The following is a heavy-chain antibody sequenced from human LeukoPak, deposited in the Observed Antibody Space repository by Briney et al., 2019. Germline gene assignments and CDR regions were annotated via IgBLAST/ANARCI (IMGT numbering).Heavy chain of an antibody. CDR1: GFTFSSYS. V-gene: IGHV3-21*01. CDR2: ISSSSSYI. D-gene: IGHD6-19*01. CDR3: AREAVAVFDY. J-gene: IGHJ4*02. Sequence: GGSLRLSCAASGFTFSSYSMNWVRQAPGKGLEWVSSISSSSSYIYYADSVKGRFTISRDNAKNSLYPQMNSLRAEDTAVYYCAREAVAVFDYWGQGTLVTVSS.